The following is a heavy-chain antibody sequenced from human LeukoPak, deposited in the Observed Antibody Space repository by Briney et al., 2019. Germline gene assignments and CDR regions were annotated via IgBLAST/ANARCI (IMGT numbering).Heavy chain of an antibody. V-gene: IGHV4-38-2*01. CDR1: GYSISSGYY. CDR3: ARQHDSYHYYYVDV. Sequence: PSETLSLTCAVSGYSISSGYYWIWTRQPPGKGLEWIGSLYHSDSIYYNPSLESRVTMSADTSKNQFSLKLSFVTAADTAVYYCARQHDSYHYYYVDVWGKGTTVTVSS. D-gene: IGHD6-13*01. J-gene: IGHJ6*03. CDR2: LYHSDSI.